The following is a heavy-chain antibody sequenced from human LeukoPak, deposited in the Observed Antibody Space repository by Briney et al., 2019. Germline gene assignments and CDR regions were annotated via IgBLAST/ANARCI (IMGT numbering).Heavy chain of an antibody. J-gene: IGHJ4*02. D-gene: IGHD2-2*01. CDR2: INHSGST. Sequence: SETLSLTCAVYGGSFSGYYWSWIRQPPGKGLEWIGEINHSGSTNYNPTRKSRVTISVDTSKNQFSLKLSAVTAADTAVYYCARGREELVVPAYYFDYWGQGTLVTVSS. V-gene: IGHV4-34*01. CDR1: GGSFSGYY. CDR3: ARGREELVVPAYYFDY.